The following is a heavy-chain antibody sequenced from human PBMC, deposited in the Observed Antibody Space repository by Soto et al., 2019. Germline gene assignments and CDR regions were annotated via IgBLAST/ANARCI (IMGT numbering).Heavy chain of an antibody. J-gene: IGHJ5*02. CDR2: IYHSGST. D-gene: IGHD2-2*01. Sequence: SETLSLTCSVSGDSISKTTSYWGWIRQPPGKGLEWIGTIYHSGSTYYNPSLMSRVTLSVDKSKNQFSLKLNSVTAADTAVYYCARRVGSCSGTSCNGWFDPWGQGTLVTVSS. CDR1: GDSISKTTSY. V-gene: IGHV4-39*01. CDR3: ARRVGSCSGTSCNGWFDP.